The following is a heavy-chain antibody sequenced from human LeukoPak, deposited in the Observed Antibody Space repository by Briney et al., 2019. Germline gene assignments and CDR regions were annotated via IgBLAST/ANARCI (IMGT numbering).Heavy chain of an antibody. D-gene: IGHD3-22*01. J-gene: IGHJ6*02. CDR3: ARLSPLYDSSGCYYYYYYGMDV. CDR1: GGSISSYY. CDR2: IYYSGST. V-gene: IGHV4-59*01. Sequence: SETLSLTCTVSGGSISSYYWSWIRQPPGKGLEWIGYIYYSGSTNYNPSLKSRVTISVDTSKNQFSLKLSSVTAADTAVYYCARLSPLYDSSGCYYYYYYGMDVWGQGTTVTVSS.